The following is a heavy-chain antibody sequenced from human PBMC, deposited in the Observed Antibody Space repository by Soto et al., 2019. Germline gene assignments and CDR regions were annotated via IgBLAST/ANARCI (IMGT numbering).Heavy chain of an antibody. J-gene: IGHJ6*02. Sequence: EVQLVESGGGLVQPGGSLRLSCAASGFTFSSYWMHWVRQAPGKGLVWVSRINSDGSSTSYADSVKGRFTISRDNAKNTLYLQMNSLRAEDTAVYYCARPRPNSGYDQDYYYYGMDVWGQGTTVTVSS. CDR1: GFTFSSYW. D-gene: IGHD5-12*01. V-gene: IGHV3-74*01. CDR2: INSDGSST. CDR3: ARPRPNSGYDQDYYYYGMDV.